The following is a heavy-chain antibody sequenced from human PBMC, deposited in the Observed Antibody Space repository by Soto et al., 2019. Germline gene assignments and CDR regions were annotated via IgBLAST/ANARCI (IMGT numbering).Heavy chain of an antibody. Sequence: ASVKVSCKASGYTFTDYDINWFRQATGQGLEWMGWMNPNNSYTGYAQNFQGRVTMTRSTSISTAYMELSTLRSEDTAVYYCAKGPRNWGVDYWGQGTLVTVSS. CDR1: GYTFTDYD. CDR3: AKGPRNWGVDY. CDR2: MNPNNSYT. V-gene: IGHV1-8*01. D-gene: IGHD7-27*01. J-gene: IGHJ4*02.